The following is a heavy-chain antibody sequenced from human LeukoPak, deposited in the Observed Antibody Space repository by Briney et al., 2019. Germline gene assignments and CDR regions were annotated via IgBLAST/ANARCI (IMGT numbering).Heavy chain of an antibody. Sequence: GGSLRLSCTASGFTFGDYAMSWFRQAPGKGLEWVAVISYDGSNKYYADSVKGRFTISRDNSKNTLYLQMNSLRAEDTAVYYCARDVGATKPPYWGQGTLVTVSS. CDR2: ISYDGSNK. D-gene: IGHD1-26*01. CDR1: GFTFGDYA. CDR3: ARDVGATKPPY. J-gene: IGHJ4*02. V-gene: IGHV3-30-3*01.